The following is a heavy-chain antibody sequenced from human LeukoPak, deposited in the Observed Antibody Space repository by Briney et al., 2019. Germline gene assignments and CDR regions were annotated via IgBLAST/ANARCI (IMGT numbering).Heavy chain of an antibody. J-gene: IGHJ4*02. CDR3: AKDHDFWSG. CDR1: GFTFSSYW. V-gene: IGHV3-23*01. CDR2: IGSSGGST. Sequence: GGSLRLSCAASGFTFSSYWMSWVRQAPGKGLEWVSAIGSSGGSTYYADSVKGRFTISRDNSKNTLYLQMNSLRAEDTAVYYCAKDHDFWSGWGQGTLVTVSS. D-gene: IGHD3-3*01.